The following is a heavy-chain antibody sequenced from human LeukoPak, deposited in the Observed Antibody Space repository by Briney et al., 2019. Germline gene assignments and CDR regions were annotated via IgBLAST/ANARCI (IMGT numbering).Heavy chain of an antibody. CDR3: ARGMASYYYYGMDV. Sequence: SETLSLTCTVSGGSISSYYWSWIRQPAGKGLEWIGRIYTSGGTNYNPSLKSRVTMSVDTSKNQFSLKLSSVTAADTAVYYCARGMASYYYYGMDVWGQGTTVTVSS. V-gene: IGHV4-4*07. J-gene: IGHJ6*02. CDR2: IYTSGGT. D-gene: IGHD2-8*01. CDR1: GGSISSYY.